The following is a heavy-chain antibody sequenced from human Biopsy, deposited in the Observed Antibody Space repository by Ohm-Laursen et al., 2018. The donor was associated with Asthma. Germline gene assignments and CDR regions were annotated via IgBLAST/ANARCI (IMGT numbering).Heavy chain of an antibody. CDR2: IYYTGSD. V-gene: IGHV4-61*01. J-gene: IGHJ6*02. CDR3: ARGPNYHGSGRAPIGMDV. Sequence: GTLSLTCTVSGGSVNTGSYYWSWIRQPPGKGLEWLGYIYYTGSDNYNPSLKSRVTISVDTSKNQFSLRLNSVTAADTAVYYCARGPNYHGSGRAPIGMDVWGQGTTVTVSS. CDR1: GGSVNTGSYY. D-gene: IGHD3-10*01.